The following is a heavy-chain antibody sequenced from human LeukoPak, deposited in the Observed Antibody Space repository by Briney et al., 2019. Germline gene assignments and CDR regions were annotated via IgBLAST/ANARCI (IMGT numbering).Heavy chain of an antibody. CDR3: ARDLYSSGWPFDY. J-gene: IGHJ4*02. V-gene: IGHV3-30*02. Sequence: PGGSLRLSCAASGFTFKNYGMHWVRQAPGKGLEWVAFIRYDGSDKYYADFVKGRFTISRDNSKNTLYLQMNSLRAEDTAVYYCARDLYSSGWPFDYWGQGTLVTVSS. CDR1: GFTFKNYG. D-gene: IGHD6-19*01. CDR2: IRYDGSDK.